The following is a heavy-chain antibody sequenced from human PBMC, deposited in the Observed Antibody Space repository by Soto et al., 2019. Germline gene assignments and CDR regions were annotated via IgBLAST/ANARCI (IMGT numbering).Heavy chain of an antibody. CDR2: INAGNGNT. V-gene: IGHV1-3*01. J-gene: IGHJ6*02. CDR3: ASLAYCSGGSCLYGMDV. D-gene: IGHD2-15*01. Sequence: ASVKVSCKASGYTFTSYAMHWVRQAPGQRLEWMGWINAGNGNTKYSQKFQGRVTITRDTSASTAYMELSSLRSEDTAVYYCASLAYCSGGSCLYGMDVWRQGTTVPVSS. CDR1: GYTFTSYA.